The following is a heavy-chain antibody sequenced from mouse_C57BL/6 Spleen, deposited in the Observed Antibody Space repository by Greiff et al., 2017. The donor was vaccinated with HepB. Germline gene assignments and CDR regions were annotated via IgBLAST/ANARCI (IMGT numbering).Heavy chain of an antibody. CDR2: IYPGDGDT. J-gene: IGHJ3*01. CDR3: ARTYYSNYEFAY. D-gene: IGHD2-5*01. CDR1: GYAFSSYW. V-gene: IGHV1-80*01. Sequence: VQLVESGAELVKPGASVKISCKASGYAFSSYWMNWVKQRPGKGLEWIGQIYPGDGDTNYNGKFKGKATLTADKSSSTAYMQLSSLTSEDSAVYFCARTYYSNYEFAYWGQGTLVTVSA.